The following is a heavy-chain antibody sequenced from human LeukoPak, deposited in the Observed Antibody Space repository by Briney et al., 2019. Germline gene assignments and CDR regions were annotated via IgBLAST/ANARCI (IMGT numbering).Heavy chain of an antibody. J-gene: IGHJ3*02. Sequence: ASVKVSCKASGGTFSSYAISWVRQAPGQGLEWMGGIIPIFGTANYAQKFQGRVTITADESTSTAYMELSSLRSEDTAVYYCQSSVATPHAFDIWGQRTMVTVSS. CDR1: GGTFSSYA. CDR2: IIPIFGTA. D-gene: IGHD5-12*01. CDR3: QSSVATPHAFDI. V-gene: IGHV1-69*13.